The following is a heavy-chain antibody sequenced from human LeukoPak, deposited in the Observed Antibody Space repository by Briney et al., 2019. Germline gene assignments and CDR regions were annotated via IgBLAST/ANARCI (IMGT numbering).Heavy chain of an antibody. Sequence: EASVKVSCKASGYTFTSYDINWVRQATGQGLEWMGWMNPNSGNTGYAQKFQGRVTMTRNTSISTAYMELSSLRSEDTAVYYCARDPTYYYGSGSYFDYWGQGTLVTVSS. CDR1: GYTFTSYD. D-gene: IGHD3-10*01. CDR3: ARDPTYYYGSGSYFDY. CDR2: MNPNSGNT. J-gene: IGHJ4*02. V-gene: IGHV1-8*01.